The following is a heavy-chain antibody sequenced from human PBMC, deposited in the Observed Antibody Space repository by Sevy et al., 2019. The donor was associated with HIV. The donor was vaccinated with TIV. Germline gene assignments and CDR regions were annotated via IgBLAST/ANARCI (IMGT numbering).Heavy chain of an antibody. CDR2: ISYDGSNK. J-gene: IGHJ4*02. D-gene: IGHD3-22*01. CDR1: GFTFSSYA. V-gene: IGHV3-30-3*01. Sequence: GGSLRLSCAASGFTFSSYAMHWVRQAPGKGLEWVAVISYDGSNKYYADSVKGRFTISRDNSKNTLYLQMNSLRAADTAVYYCARDLDSSGFSYWGQGTLVTVSS. CDR3: ARDLDSSGFSY.